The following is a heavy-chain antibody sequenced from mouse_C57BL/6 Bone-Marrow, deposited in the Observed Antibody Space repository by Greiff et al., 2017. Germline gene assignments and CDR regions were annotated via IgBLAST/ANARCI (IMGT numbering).Heavy chain of an antibody. J-gene: IGHJ4*01. CDR2: IWSGGST. CDR3: ARKDYYGSSYDYAMDY. Sequence: VQRVESGPGLVQPSQSLSITCTVSGFSLTSYGVHWVRQSPGKGLEWLGVIWSGGSTDYNAAFISRLSISKDNSKSQVFFKMNSLQADDTAIYYCARKDYYGSSYDYAMDYWGQGTSVTVSS. CDR1: GFSLTSYG. D-gene: IGHD1-1*01. V-gene: IGHV2-2*01.